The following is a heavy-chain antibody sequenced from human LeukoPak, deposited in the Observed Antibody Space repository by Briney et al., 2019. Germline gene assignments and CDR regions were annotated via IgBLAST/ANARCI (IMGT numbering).Heavy chain of an antibody. J-gene: IGHJ4*02. CDR1: GFTFSSCD. CDR2: IGTAGDT. V-gene: IGHV3-13*01. Sequence: GGSLRLSCAASGFTFSSCDMHWVRQATGKGLEWVSAIGTAGDTYYPGSVKGRFTISRENAKNSLYLQMNSLRAGDTAVYYCARDVGASTFDYWGQGTLVTVSS. CDR3: ARDVGASTFDY. D-gene: IGHD1-26*01.